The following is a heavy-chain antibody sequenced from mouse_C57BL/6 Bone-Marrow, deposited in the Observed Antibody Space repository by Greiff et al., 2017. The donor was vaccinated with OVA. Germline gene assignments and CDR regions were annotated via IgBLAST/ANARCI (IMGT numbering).Heavy chain of an antibody. V-gene: IGHV1-54*01. CDR1: GYAFTNYL. J-gene: IGHJ4*01. Sequence: VQLQQSGAELVRPGTSVKVSCKASGYAFTNYLIEWVKQRPGQGLEWIGVINPGSGGTNYNEKFKGKATLTADKSSSTAYMQLSSLTSEDSAVYFCARSGITTGAMDYWGKGTSVTVSS. D-gene: IGHD2-4*01. CDR2: INPGSGGT. CDR3: ARSGITTGAMDY.